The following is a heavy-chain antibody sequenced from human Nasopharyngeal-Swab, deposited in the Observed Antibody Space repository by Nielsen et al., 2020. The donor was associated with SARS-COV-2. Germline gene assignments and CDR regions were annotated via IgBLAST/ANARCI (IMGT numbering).Heavy chain of an antibody. J-gene: IGHJ5*02. V-gene: IGHV3-7*01. D-gene: IGHD2-2*03. CDR1: GFTFSSYW. Sequence: GESLKLSCAASGFTFSSYWMSWVRQAPGKGLEWVANIKQDGSEKYYVDSVKGRFTISRDNAKSSLYLQMNSLRAEDTAVYYCARDFLLDRVPNWFDPWGQGTLVTVSS. CDR2: IKQDGSEK. CDR3: ARDFLLDRVPNWFDP.